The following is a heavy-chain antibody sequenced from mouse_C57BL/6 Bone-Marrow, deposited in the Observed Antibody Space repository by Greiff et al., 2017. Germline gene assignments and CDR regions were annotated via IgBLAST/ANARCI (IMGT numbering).Heavy chain of an antibody. CDR3: ARRFITTVVAPMDY. Sequence: EVQLVESGGGLVKPGGSLKLSCAASGFTFSDYGMHWVRQAPEKGLEWVAYISSGSSTIYYADTVKGRFTISRDNAKNTLFLQMTSLRSEDTAMYYCARRFITTVVAPMDYWGQGTSVTVSS. V-gene: IGHV5-17*01. CDR2: ISSGSSTI. J-gene: IGHJ4*01. CDR1: GFTFSDYG. D-gene: IGHD1-1*01.